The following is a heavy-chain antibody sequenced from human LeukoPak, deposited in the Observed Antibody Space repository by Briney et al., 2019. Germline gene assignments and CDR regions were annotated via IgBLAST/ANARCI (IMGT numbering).Heavy chain of an antibody. V-gene: IGHV3-21*01. D-gene: IGHD3-3*01. CDR3: ARDSYYDFWSGYYDPDYYYYGMDV. CDR2: ISSSSNYI. CDR1: GFTFSSYA. Sequence: GGSLRLSCAASGFTFSSYAMSWVRQAPGKGLEWVSSISSSSNYIYYADSVKGRFTISRDNAENSLYLQMNSLRAEDTAVYYCARDSYYDFWSGYYDPDYYYYGMDVWGQGTTVTVSS. J-gene: IGHJ6*02.